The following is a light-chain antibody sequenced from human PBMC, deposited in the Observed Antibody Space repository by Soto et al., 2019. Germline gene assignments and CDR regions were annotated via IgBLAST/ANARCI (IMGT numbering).Light chain of an antibody. CDR3: QQCSSYPLT. Sequence: EFVLTQSPGTLSLSPGERATLSCRASQTVRKNYLAWYQQNPGQAPRFLIYAASSRATGIPDRFSGGGSGTDFTLTISRLEPEDFAVYYCQQCSSYPLTFGGGTKVEIK. CDR2: AAS. J-gene: IGKJ4*01. CDR1: QTVRKNY. V-gene: IGKV3-20*01.